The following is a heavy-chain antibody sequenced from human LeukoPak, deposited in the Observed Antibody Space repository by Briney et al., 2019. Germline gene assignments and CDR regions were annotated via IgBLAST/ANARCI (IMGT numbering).Heavy chain of an antibody. Sequence: GGSLRLSCAASGFTFSSYWMSWVRQARGKGLEWVANIKQDGSEKYYVDSVKGRFTISRDNAKNSLYLQMDSLRAEDTAVYYCAREGPYGSGSSFDHWGQGTLVTVSS. CDR3: AREGPYGSGSSFDH. D-gene: IGHD3-10*01. V-gene: IGHV3-7*01. CDR2: IKQDGSEK. CDR1: GFTFSSYW. J-gene: IGHJ4*02.